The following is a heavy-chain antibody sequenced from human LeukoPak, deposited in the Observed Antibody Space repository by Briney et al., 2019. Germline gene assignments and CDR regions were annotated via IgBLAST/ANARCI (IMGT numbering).Heavy chain of an antibody. Sequence: ASETLSLTCAVYGGSFSGYYWSWIRQPPGKGLEWIGEINHSGSTNYNPSLKSRVTISVDTSKNQFSLKLSSVTAADTAVYYCARLTKNDSGSFRFGRKKRGYMDVWGKGTTVTISS. CDR3: ARLTKNDSGSFRFGRKKRGYMDV. CDR2: INHSGST. J-gene: IGHJ6*03. V-gene: IGHV4-34*01. D-gene: IGHD3-10*01. CDR1: GGSFSGYY.